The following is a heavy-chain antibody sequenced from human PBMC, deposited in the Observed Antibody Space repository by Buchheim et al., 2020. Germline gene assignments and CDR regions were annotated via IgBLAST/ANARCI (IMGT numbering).Heavy chain of an antibody. CDR1: GFTFSSYE. J-gene: IGHJ6*02. D-gene: IGHD6-13*01. V-gene: IGHV3-48*03. Sequence: EVQLVESGGGLVQPGGSLRLSCAASGFTFSSYEMNWVRQAPGKGLEWVSYISSSGSTIYYADSVKGRFTISRDNAKNSLYLQMNSLRAEDTAVYYCAIMAAAGTLVYYYGMDVWGQGT. CDR2: ISSSGSTI. CDR3: AIMAAAGTLVYYYGMDV.